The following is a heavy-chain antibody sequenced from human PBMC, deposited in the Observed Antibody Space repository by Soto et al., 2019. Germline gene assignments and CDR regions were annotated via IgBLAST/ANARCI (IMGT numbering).Heavy chain of an antibody. CDR2: ISYDGSNK. J-gene: IGHJ6*02. Sequence: QVQLVESGGGVVQPGRSLRLSCAASGFTFSSYGMHWVRQAPGKGLEWVAVISYDGSNKYYADSVKGRFTISRDNSKNTLYLQMNSLRAEDTAVYYCAKVERVVPADLLKYGMDVWGQGTTVNVSS. CDR3: AKVERVVPADLLKYGMDV. CDR1: GFTFSSYG. D-gene: IGHD2-2*01. V-gene: IGHV3-30*18.